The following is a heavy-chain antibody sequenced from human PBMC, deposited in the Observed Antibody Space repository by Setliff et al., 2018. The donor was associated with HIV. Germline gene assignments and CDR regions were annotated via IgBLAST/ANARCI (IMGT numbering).Heavy chain of an antibody. J-gene: IGHJ4*02. CDR2: INHSGSI. CDR3: ATDGIGGWLRPMPDY. Sequence: SETLSLTCAVYGDSFSDYQWSWIRQPPGKGLEWIGEINHSGSINYNPSLRGRVTISLDTSKNQFSLKLTSVTAADTAVYYCATDGIGGWLRPMPDYWGQGTQVTVSS. CDR1: GDSFSDYQ. D-gene: IGHD5-12*01. V-gene: IGHV4-34*01.